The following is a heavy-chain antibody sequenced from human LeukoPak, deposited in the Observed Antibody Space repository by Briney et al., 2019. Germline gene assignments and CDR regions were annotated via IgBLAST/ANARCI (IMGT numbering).Heavy chain of an antibody. V-gene: IGHV3-23*01. D-gene: IGHD6-19*01. CDR1: GFTFSNSA. CDR3: AKGIYSSGWSYFDY. Sequence: GGSLRLSCAASGFTFSNSAMSWVRQAPGKGLEWVSTLSGSGITTYYADSVKGRFTISRDNSKNTLYLQMNTLRAEDSALYYCAKGIYSSGWSYFDYWGHGTLVTVCS. CDR2: LSGSGITT. J-gene: IGHJ4*01.